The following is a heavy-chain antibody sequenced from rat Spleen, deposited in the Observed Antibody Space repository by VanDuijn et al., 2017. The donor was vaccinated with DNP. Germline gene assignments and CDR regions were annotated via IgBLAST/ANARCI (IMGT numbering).Heavy chain of an antibody. D-gene: IGHD1-11*01. CDR1: EFSLTDYS. V-gene: IGHV2-19*01. CDR2: IRANGVT. J-gene: IGHJ4*01. Sequence: QVQLKESGPGLVQPSQTLSLTCTVSEFSLTDYSVHWVRQPPGKGLEWLGRIRANGVTDYNSGLRSRLIISRDISKSQVFLEMNSPEAEDTAIYYCTRYGEYTALDAWGQGTSVTVSS. CDR3: TRYGEYTALDA.